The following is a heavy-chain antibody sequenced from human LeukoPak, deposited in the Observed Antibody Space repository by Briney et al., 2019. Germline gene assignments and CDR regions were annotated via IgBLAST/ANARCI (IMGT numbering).Heavy chain of an antibody. J-gene: IGHJ3*02. Sequence: GGSLRLSCAASGFTFSSYSMNWVRQAPGKGLEWVSSISSSSSYIYYAGSVKGRFTISRDNAKNSLYLQMNSLRAEDTAVYYCARGQHAFDIWGQGTMVTVSS. CDR2: ISSSSSYI. CDR1: GFTFSSYS. D-gene: IGHD6-13*01. CDR3: ARGQHAFDI. V-gene: IGHV3-21*01.